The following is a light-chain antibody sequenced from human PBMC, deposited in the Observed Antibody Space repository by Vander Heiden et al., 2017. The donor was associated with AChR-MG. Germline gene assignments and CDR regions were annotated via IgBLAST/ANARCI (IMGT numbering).Light chain of an antibody. J-gene: IGLJ2*01. CDR1: SSDVGGYKY. Sequence: QSALTQPASVSGSPGQSITISCTGTSSDVGGYKYVLWYQQHPGNAPQLMIYEVSNRPAGVSYRFSGSKSGNTASLTISGLQAEDDADYYCSSYTSSRTVVFGGGTKLTVL. CDR2: EVS. CDR3: SSYTSSRTVV. V-gene: IGLV2-14*01.